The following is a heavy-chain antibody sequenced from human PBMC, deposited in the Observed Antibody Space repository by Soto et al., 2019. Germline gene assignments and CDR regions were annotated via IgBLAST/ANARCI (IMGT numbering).Heavy chain of an antibody. V-gene: IGHV3-23*01. D-gene: IGHD1-1*01. Sequence: GGSLRLSCAASGFTFSSYAMSWVRQAPGKGLEWVSAISGSGGSTYYADSVKGRFTISRDNSKNTVYLQMHSLRVEDTAVYYCAKWNGYGDFWGQGTLVTVSS. CDR3: AKWNGYGDF. CDR1: GFTFSSYA. CDR2: ISGSGGST. J-gene: IGHJ4*02.